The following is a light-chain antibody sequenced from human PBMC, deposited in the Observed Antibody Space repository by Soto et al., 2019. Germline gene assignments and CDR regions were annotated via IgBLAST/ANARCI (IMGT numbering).Light chain of an antibody. CDR1: QAIGNS. Sequence: DIQMTQSPSSLSASVGDRVTITCRTSQAIGNSVNWYQQKPGKAPNLLVYGTSTLQSGVPSRFSGSGSGTDFTLTISSAQRGDFATYYCQQSFASSWTFGQGTKVEIK. CDR3: QQSFASSWT. J-gene: IGKJ1*01. V-gene: IGKV1-39*01. CDR2: GTS.